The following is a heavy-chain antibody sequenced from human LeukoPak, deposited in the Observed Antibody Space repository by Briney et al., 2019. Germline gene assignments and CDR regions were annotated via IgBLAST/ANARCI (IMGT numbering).Heavy chain of an antibody. Sequence: PGGSLRLSCAASGFTFSDYYMSWIRQAPGKGLEWVSYISSSGSTIYYADSVKGRFTISRDNAKNSLYLQMNSLRAEDTAVYYCARDRKYYYDSSGYRYDAFDIWGQGTMVTVSS. CDR2: ISSSGSTI. CDR1: GFTFSDYY. V-gene: IGHV3-11*04. D-gene: IGHD3-22*01. CDR3: ARDRKYYYDSSGYRYDAFDI. J-gene: IGHJ3*02.